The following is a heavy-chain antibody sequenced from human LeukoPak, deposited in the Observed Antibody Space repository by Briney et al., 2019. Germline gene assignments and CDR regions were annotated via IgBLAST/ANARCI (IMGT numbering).Heavy chain of an antibody. D-gene: IGHD3-9*01. V-gene: IGHV5-51*01. CDR3: ARPTWHYDILTGYYPANFDY. CDR1: GYSFTSYW. J-gene: IGHJ4*02. Sequence: GESLKISCKGSGYSFTSYWIGWVRQMPGKGLEWMGIIYPGDSDTRYSPSFQGQVTISADKSISTAYLQWSSLKASDTAMYYCARPTWHYDILTGYYPANFDYWGQGTLVTVSS. CDR2: IYPGDSDT.